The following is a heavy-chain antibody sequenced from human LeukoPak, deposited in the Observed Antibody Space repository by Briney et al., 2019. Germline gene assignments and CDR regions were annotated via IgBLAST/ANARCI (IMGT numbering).Heavy chain of an antibody. CDR1: GGSFSGYY. D-gene: IGHD5-12*01. Sequence: PSETLSLTCAVYGGSFSGYYWSWIRQPPGKGLEWVSALSASGSDTYYADSVKGRFTISRDNSKNALYLQTDSLRAEDTAVYYCAKSRRYNTYDSPFDYWGQGTLVTVSS. CDR3: AKSRRYNTYDSPFDY. V-gene: IGHV3-23*01. CDR2: LSASGSDT. J-gene: IGHJ4*02.